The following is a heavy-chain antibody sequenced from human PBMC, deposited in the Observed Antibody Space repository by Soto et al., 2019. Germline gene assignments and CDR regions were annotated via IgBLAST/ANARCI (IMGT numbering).Heavy chain of an antibody. CDR3: ARRVTISYYMDV. CDR1: GGSFSDYY. CDR2: INHSGST. V-gene: IGHV4-34*01. Sequence: SDTLSLTCAVYGGSFSDYYWAWIRQPPGRGLEWIGEINHSGSTNYSPSLKSRVTISVDTSRNQFSLKLNSVTAADTAVYFCARRVTISYYMDVWGKGTTVTVSS. D-gene: IGHD1-1*01. J-gene: IGHJ6*03.